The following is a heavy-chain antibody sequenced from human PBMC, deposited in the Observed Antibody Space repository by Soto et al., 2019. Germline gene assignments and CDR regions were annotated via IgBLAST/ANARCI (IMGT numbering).Heavy chain of an antibody. J-gene: IGHJ5*02. CDR3: ARDYFPKVGVVIIPVWFDP. CDR2: ISAYNGNT. D-gene: IGHD3-3*01. Sequence: GASVKVSCKASGYTFTSYGISWVRQAPGQGLEWMGWISAYNGNTNYAQKLQGRVTMTTDTSTSTAYMELRSLRSDDTAVYYCARDYFPKVGVVIIPVWFDPWGQGTLVTVSS. CDR1: GYTFTSYG. V-gene: IGHV1-18*04.